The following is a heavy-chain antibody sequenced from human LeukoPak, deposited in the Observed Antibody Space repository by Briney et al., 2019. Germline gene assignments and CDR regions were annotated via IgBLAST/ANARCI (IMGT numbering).Heavy chain of an antibody. CDR2: INHSGST. D-gene: IGHD3-10*01. J-gene: IGHJ3*02. Sequence: SETLSLTCAVYGGSFSAYYWNWIRPSPGKALEWIGEINHSGSTKYNPSLKSRVTISVDTSKNQFSLKLRSVTAADTAVYYYARAKLGDPVAFDIWGQGTMVTVSS. V-gene: IGHV4-34*01. CDR3: ARAKLGDPVAFDI. CDR1: GGSFSAYY.